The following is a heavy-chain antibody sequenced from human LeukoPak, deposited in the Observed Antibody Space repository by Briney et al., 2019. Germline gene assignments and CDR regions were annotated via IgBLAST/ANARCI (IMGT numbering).Heavy chain of an antibody. CDR3: AREAVGAAIDY. J-gene: IGHJ4*02. D-gene: IGHD1-26*01. CDR1: GFTFSRHA. CDR2: ISSNGGST. Sequence: GGSLRLSCAASGFTFSRHAMHWVRQAPGKGLEYVSVISSNGGSTYYGNSVKGRFTISRDNSKNTLYLQMGSLRTEDMAVYDCAREAVGAAIDYWGQGTLVTVSS. V-gene: IGHV3-64*01.